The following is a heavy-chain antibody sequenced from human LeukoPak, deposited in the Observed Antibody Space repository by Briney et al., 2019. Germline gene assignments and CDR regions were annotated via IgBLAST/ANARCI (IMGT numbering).Heavy chain of an antibody. D-gene: IGHD6-13*01. CDR1: GFTFSSYR. CDR3: AREEVAAAGTGDFDY. Sequence: PGGSLRLSCAASGFTFSSYRMNWVRQAPGKGLEWVSYISSSSSTIYYADSVKGRFTISRDNAKNSLYLQMNSLRAEDTAVYYCAREEVAAAGTGDFDYWGQGTLVTVSS. CDR2: ISSSSSTI. V-gene: IGHV3-48*04. J-gene: IGHJ4*02.